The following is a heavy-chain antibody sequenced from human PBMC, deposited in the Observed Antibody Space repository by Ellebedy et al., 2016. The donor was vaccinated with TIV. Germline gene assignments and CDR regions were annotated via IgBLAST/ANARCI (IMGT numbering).Heavy chain of an antibody. CDR1: GGSISSSSYY. Sequence: SETLSLXCTVSGGSISSSSYYWGWIRQPPGKGLEWIGSIYYSGSTYYNPSLKSRVTISVDTSKNQFSLKLSSVTAADTAVYYCARTGGTMVVGYWGQGTLVTVSS. J-gene: IGHJ4*02. CDR2: IYYSGST. V-gene: IGHV4-39*01. D-gene: IGHD3-10*01. CDR3: ARTGGTMVVGY.